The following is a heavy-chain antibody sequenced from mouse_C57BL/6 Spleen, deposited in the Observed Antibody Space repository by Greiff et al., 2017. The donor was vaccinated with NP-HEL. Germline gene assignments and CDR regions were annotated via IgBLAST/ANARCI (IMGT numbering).Heavy chain of an antibody. CDR3: SLITAGNYFDY. CDR2: IYPGSGNT. Sequence: QVQLQQSGAELVRPGASVKLSCKASGYTFTDYYINWVKQRPGQGLEWIARIYPGSGNTYYNEKFKGKATLTAEKSSSTAYMQLSSLTSEDSAVYFCSLITAGNYFDYWGQGTTLTVSS. CDR1: GYTFTDYY. V-gene: IGHV1-76*01. J-gene: IGHJ2*01. D-gene: IGHD1-2*01.